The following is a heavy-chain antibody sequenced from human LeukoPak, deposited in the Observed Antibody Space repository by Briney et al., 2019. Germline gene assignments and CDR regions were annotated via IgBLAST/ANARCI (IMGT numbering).Heavy chain of an antibody. J-gene: IGHJ5*02. D-gene: IGHD3-10*01. CDR3: ARRSYGVPFDP. V-gene: IGHV4-39*01. CDR1: GASINSGTYY. CDR2: FSYSGNI. Sequence: SETLSLSCTVSGASINSGTYYWGWVRQPPGKGLEWIGTFSYSGNIYYNPSLKSRVTISVDMSKNQFSLELTSVTAADTAVYYSARRSYGVPFDPWGQGILVTVSS.